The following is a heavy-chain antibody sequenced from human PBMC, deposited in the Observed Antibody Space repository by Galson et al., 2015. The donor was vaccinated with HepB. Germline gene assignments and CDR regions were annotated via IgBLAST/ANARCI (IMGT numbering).Heavy chain of an antibody. D-gene: IGHD3-3*01. CDR2: ISAYNGNT. Sequence: SVKVSCKASGGTFSSYAISWVRQAPGQGLEWMGWISAYNGNTNYAQKLQGRVTMTTDTSTSTAYMELRSLRSDDTAMYYCARERGPDFWSGYYGAYYYYYGMDVWGQGTTVTVSS. CDR1: GGTFSSYA. V-gene: IGHV1-18*01. CDR3: ARERGPDFWSGYYGAYYYYYGMDV. J-gene: IGHJ6*02.